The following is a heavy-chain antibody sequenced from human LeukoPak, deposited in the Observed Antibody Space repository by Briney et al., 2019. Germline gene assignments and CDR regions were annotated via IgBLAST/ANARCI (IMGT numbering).Heavy chain of an antibody. J-gene: IGHJ6*03. CDR2: IYYSGST. V-gene: IGHV4-39*07. Sequence: SETLSLTCTVSGGSISSYYWGWIRQPPGKGLEWIGSIYYSGSTYYNPSLKSRVTISVDTSKNQFSLKLSSVTAADTAVYYCAKESRSGRNSGWFHYYYYMDVWGKGTTVTISS. CDR1: GGSISSYY. D-gene: IGHD6-19*01. CDR3: AKESRSGRNSGWFHYYYYMDV.